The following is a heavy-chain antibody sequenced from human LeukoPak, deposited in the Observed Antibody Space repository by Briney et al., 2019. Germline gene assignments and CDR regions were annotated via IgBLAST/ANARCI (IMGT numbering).Heavy chain of an antibody. CDR1: APTVSTGW. V-gene: IGHV3-7*03. Sequence: WAPAAPTVSTGWTGSASQPARDWLGWVTNIKQDGGEKNYVDPVKGRFTISRDNAKNSLYLQMNSLRAEDTAVYYCARDRDSSGGTTHWGQGTMVTVSS. CDR2: IKQDGGEK. D-gene: IGHD6-19*01. CDR3: ARDRDSSGGTTH. J-gene: IGHJ4*02.